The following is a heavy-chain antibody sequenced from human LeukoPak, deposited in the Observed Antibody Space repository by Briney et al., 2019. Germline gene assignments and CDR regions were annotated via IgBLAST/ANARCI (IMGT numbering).Heavy chain of an antibody. J-gene: IGHJ4*02. V-gene: IGHV3-21*01. CDR2: ISSSSSYI. D-gene: IGHD3-22*01. CDR3: ARDSYDSSGSLYYFDY. CDR1: GFTFSSYS. Sequence: GGSLRLSCAASGFTFSSYSMNWVRQAPGKGLEWVSSISSSSSYIYYADSVKGRSTISRDNAKNSLYLQMNSLRAEDTAVYYCARDSYDSSGSLYYFDYWGQGTLVTVPS.